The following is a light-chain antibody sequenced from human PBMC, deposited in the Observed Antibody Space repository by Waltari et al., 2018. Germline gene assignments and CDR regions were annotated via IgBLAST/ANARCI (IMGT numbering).Light chain of an antibody. Sequence: QSALTQPASVSGSPGQSITIPCTGTSSDVGGDNYVPWYQRHPGKVPKLLIFDVSNRPSRVSNRFSGSKSGNTASLTISGLQAEDESDYYCCSFTSRSTWVFGGGTKLTVL. CDR1: SSDVGGDNY. CDR2: DVS. CDR3: CSFTSRSTWV. J-gene: IGLJ3*02. V-gene: IGLV2-14*01.